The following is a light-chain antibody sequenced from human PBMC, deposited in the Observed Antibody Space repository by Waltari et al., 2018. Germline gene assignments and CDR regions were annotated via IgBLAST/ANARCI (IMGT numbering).Light chain of an antibody. CDR1: SSDVGGYNY. J-gene: IGLJ3*02. V-gene: IGLV2-11*01. CDR3: CSYAGSITFWV. Sequence: QSALTQPRSVSGSPGQSVTISCTGTSSDVGGYNYVSWYQHHPGKAPKLIIYDVTKRPSGVPDRFSASNSDNTASLTISGLQAEDEADDYCCSYAGSITFWVFGGGTKLTVL. CDR2: DVT.